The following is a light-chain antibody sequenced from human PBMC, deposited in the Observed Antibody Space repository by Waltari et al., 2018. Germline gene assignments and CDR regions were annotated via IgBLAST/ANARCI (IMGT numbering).Light chain of an antibody. V-gene: IGLV4-69*01. CDR2: VNSDGSH. Sequence: QLVLTQSPSASASLGASVKLTCTLSSGHSSNIIAWLQQQPGKGPRYLMKVNSDGSHREGDEIPYRFSGSSSGAGRYLTIPSLQAEDDADYYCWTGGHGTWVFGGGTKLTVL. J-gene: IGLJ3*02. CDR3: WTGGHGTWV. CDR1: SGHSSNI.